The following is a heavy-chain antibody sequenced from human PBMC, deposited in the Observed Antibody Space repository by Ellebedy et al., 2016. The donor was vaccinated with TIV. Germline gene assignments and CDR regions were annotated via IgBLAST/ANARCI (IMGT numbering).Heavy chain of an antibody. J-gene: IGHJ6*03. V-gene: IGHV4-4*07. CDR2: IFTSGSF. D-gene: IGHD1-1*01. CDR1: GGSASRYL. Sequence: SETLSLXCTVSGGSASRYLWSWIRQPAGKGLVWIGRIFTSGSFNYNPSLMSRVTMSVVTSKNQISLRLNSVTAADTAVYYCARVHCSITTCDYYYMDVWGKGTTVTVSS. CDR3: ARVHCSITTCDYYYMDV.